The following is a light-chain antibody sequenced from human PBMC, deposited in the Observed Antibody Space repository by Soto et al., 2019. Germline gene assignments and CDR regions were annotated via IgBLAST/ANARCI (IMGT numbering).Light chain of an antibody. J-gene: IGLJ2*01. CDR1: SSDVGGYNY. V-gene: IGLV2-14*03. CDR3: NSYTSSSTLVV. CDR2: DVS. Sequence: QSVLTQPASVSGSPGQSIAISCTGTSSDVGGYNYVSWYQHHPGKAPQLMIYDVSIRPSGVSDRFSGSKSGNTASLTISGLRAEDEADYYCNSYTSSSTLVVFGGGTKLTVL.